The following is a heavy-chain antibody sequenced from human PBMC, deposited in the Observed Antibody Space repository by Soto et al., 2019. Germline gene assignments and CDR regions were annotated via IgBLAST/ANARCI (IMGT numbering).Heavy chain of an antibody. CDR3: TKGSEVARQELDY. CDR2: ISADGSDK. V-gene: IGHV3-30*18. D-gene: IGHD3-3*01. Sequence: QVQLVESGGGVVQPGRSLRLSCAASGFTFSNFGMHWGRQAPGKGLEWVAVISADGSDKYFSDSVKGRFTISRDNSKNTLFLQMNSLRVEDTAVYYCTKGSEVARQELDYWGQGTLVTVSS. J-gene: IGHJ4*02. CDR1: GFTFSNFG.